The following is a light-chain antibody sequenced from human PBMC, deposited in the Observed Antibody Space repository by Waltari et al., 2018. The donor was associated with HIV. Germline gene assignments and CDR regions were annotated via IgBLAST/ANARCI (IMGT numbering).Light chain of an antibody. CDR2: SHD. Sequence: QSVLSQPPSMSGAPGQRVTLPCSGNTSNIGAHYVYWFQHGPDAAPKFFIFSHDRRPSGLLGRVSGSKAGTSAYLAISGLRPEDEADYYCATWDDNLNTYVFGPGTRLSVL. CDR3: ATWDDNLNTYV. V-gene: IGLV1-47*01. CDR1: TSNIGAHY. J-gene: IGLJ1*01.